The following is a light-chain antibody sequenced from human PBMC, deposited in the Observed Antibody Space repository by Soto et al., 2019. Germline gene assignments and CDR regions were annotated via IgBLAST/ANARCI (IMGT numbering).Light chain of an antibody. CDR1: QSVSRSY. J-gene: IGKJ1*01. Sequence: IVLTQSPGTLSLSPGDRATLSCRASQSVSRSYLAWYQQKPGQAPRLLINGASSRATGIPDRYSGSESGTDFTLTISRLEPEDFAVYYCQQYGDSPWTFGQGTKVDIK. CDR2: GAS. V-gene: IGKV3-20*01. CDR3: QQYGDSPWT.